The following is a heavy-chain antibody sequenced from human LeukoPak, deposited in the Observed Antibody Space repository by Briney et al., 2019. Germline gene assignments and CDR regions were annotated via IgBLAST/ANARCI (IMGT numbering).Heavy chain of an antibody. J-gene: IGHJ4*02. V-gene: IGHV2-5*02. D-gene: IGHD3-22*01. CDR1: GFSLSTSGVG. CDR2: IYWDDDK. CDR3: ARCDYYDSSGYWDY. Sequence: SGPTLVNPTQTLTLTCTFSGFSLSTSGVGVGWIRQPPGKALEWLALIYWDDDKRYSPSLKSRLTITKDTSKNQVVLTMTNMDPVDTATYYCARCDYYDSSGYWDYWGQGTLSPSPQ.